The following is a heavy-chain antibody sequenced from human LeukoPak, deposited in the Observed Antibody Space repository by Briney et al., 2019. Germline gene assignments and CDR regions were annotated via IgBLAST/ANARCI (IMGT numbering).Heavy chain of an antibody. D-gene: IGHD6-13*01. CDR3: AREGRAYRYSSSWYPTPSWFDP. CDR2: ISGSGGST. V-gene: IGHV3-23*01. CDR1: GFTFSSYA. J-gene: IGHJ5*02. Sequence: PGGSLRLSCAASGFTFSSYAMSWVRQAPGKGLEWVSGISGSGGSTYYADSVKGRFTISRDNSKNTLYLQMNSLRAEDTAVYYCAREGRAYRYSSSWYPTPSWFDPWGQGTLVTVSS.